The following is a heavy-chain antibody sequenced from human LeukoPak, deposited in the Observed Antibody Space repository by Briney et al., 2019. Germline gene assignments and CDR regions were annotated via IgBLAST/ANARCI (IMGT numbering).Heavy chain of an antibody. Sequence: GGSLRLSCAASGFTFSNYGMHWVRQAPGKGLEWVAFIRYEGSDKYYADSVKGRFTISRDNSKNTVHLQMNSLRVEDTAVYYCAKDELWFGELLPFDYWGQGTLVTVSS. V-gene: IGHV3-30*02. CDR3: AKDELWFGELLPFDY. CDR1: GFTFSNYG. D-gene: IGHD3-10*01. J-gene: IGHJ4*02. CDR2: IRYEGSDK.